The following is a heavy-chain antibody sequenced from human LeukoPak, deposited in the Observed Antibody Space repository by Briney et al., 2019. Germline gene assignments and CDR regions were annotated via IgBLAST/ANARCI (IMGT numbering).Heavy chain of an antibody. Sequence: GGSLRLSCTASGFTFSSYTMGWVRQAPGKGLKWVSTISTGGGNTYYADSVQGRFTVSRDDSKNTLYLQMNSLRAEDTAVYYCAKDGGLWISAHWGDSWGRGTLVTVSS. V-gene: IGHV3-23*01. CDR1: GFTFSSYT. CDR2: ISTGGGNT. D-gene: IGHD2-2*03. CDR3: AKDGGLWISAHWGDS. J-gene: IGHJ4*02.